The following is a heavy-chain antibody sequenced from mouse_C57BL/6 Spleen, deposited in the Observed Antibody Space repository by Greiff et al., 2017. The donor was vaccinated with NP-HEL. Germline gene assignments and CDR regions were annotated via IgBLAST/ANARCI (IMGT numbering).Heavy chain of an antibody. CDR1: GYTFTDYY. Sequence: VQLQESGPELVKPGASVKISCKASGYTFTDYYINWVKQRPGQGLEWIGWIFPGSGSTYYNEKFKGKATLTVDKSSSTAYMLLSSLTSEDSAVYFCARHGQLRLPDYFDYWGQGTTLTVSS. CDR3: ARHGQLRLPDYFDY. CDR2: IFPGSGST. D-gene: IGHD3-2*02. V-gene: IGHV1-75*01. J-gene: IGHJ2*01.